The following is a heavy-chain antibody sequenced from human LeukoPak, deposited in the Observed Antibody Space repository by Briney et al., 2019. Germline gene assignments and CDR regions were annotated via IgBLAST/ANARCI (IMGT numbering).Heavy chain of an antibody. CDR3: ARVVHSSGYTIDY. Sequence: GGSLRLSCAASGFIVESTSMSWVRQAPGKGLEWVSLIYTGGRRYYTDSVKGRFSISRDNSKNTLYLQMNSLRAEDTAVYYCARVVHSSGYTIDYWGQGTLVTVSS. D-gene: IGHD3-22*01. J-gene: IGHJ4*02. CDR1: GFIVESTS. CDR2: IYTGGRR. V-gene: IGHV3-66*01.